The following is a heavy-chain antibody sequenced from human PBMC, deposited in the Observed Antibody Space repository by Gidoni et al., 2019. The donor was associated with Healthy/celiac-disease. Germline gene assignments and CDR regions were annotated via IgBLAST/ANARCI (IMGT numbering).Heavy chain of an antibody. CDR2: ISSSSSTI. V-gene: IGHV3-48*02. CDR3: ARDLTPPYYFDY. J-gene: IGHJ4*02. CDR1: GFTFSSYS. Sequence: EVQLVESGGGLVQPGGSLRLSCTASGFTFSSYSMNWVRPAPGTGLAWVSYISSSSSTIYYADSVKGRFTISRDNAKNSLYLQMNSLRDEDTAVYYCARDLTPPYYFDYWGQGTLVTVSS.